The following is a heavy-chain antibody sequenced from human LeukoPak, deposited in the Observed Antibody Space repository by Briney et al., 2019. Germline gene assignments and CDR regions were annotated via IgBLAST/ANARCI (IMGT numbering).Heavy chain of an antibody. J-gene: IGHJ4*02. D-gene: IGHD3-9*01. CDR1: GGSISSSSYY. V-gene: IGHV4-39*07. Sequence: PSETLSLTCTVSGGSISSSSYYWGWIRQPPGKGLEWIGSIYYSGSTYYNPSLKSRVTISVDTFKNQFSLKLSSVTAADTAVYYCARGGLRYFDWLSYWGQGTLVTVSS. CDR2: IYYSGST. CDR3: ARGGLRYFDWLSY.